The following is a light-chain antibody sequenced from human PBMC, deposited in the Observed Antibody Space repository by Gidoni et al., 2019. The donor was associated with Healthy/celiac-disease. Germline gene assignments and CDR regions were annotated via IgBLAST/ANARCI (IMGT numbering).Light chain of an antibody. Sequence: DIQMTQSPSSLSASVGDRVTITCRARQSISSYLNWYQQKPGKAPKLLIYAASSLQSGVPSRFSGSVSGTDFTLTISSLQPEDCATYYCQQSYSTPLTFGPGTKVDIK. CDR2: AAS. J-gene: IGKJ3*01. V-gene: IGKV1-39*01. CDR1: QSISSY. CDR3: QQSYSTPLT.